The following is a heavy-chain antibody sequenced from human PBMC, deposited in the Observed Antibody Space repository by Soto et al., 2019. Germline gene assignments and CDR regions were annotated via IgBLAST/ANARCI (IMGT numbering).Heavy chain of an antibody. Sequence: SETLSLTCTVSGGSISSGDYYWSWIRQPPGKGLEWIGYIYYSGSTYYNPSLKSRVTISVDTPKNQFSLKLSSVTAADTAVYYCARDLLGYCSSTSCYNGIVWGQGTLVTVSS. D-gene: IGHD2-2*02. CDR1: GGSISSGDYY. CDR3: ARDLLGYCSSTSCYNGIV. V-gene: IGHV4-30-4*01. CDR2: IYYSGST. J-gene: IGHJ4*02.